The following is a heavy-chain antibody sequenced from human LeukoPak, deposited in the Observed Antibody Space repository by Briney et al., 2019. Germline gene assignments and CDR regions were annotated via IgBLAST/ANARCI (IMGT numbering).Heavy chain of an antibody. CDR1: GGSFSGYH. Sequence: SETLSLTCAVYGGSFSGYHWSWIRQSPGKGLEWIGEINHSGSTNYNPSLKSRVTISVDTSKNKFSLKLRSVTAADTAVYYRARAQQWLARIDYWGQGSLVTVSS. D-gene: IGHD6-19*01. CDR2: INHSGST. J-gene: IGHJ4*02. V-gene: IGHV4-34*01. CDR3: ARAQQWLARIDY.